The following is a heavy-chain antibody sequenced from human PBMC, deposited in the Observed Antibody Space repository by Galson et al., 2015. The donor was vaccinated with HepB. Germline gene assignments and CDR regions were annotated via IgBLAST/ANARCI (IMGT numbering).Heavy chain of an antibody. CDR3: AHSSYSSSWYLREGQYFQH. J-gene: IGHJ1*01. CDR2: IYWDDDK. D-gene: IGHD6-13*01. V-gene: IGHV2-5*02. CDR1: GFSLSTSGVG. Sequence: PALVKPTQTLTLTCTFSGFSLSTSGVGVGWIRQPPGKALEWLALIYWDDDKRYSPSLKSRLTITKDTSKNQVVLTMTNMDPVDTATYYCAHSSYSSSWYLREGQYFQHWGQGTLVTVSS.